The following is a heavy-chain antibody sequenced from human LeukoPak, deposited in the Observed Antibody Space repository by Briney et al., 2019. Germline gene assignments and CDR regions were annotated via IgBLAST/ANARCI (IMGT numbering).Heavy chain of an antibody. Sequence: PSETLSLTCVVYGGSFSGNYWSWIRQPPGKGLEWIGEINNSGSTNYSPSLKSRVTISVDTSKNQFSLNASSVTAADTAVYYCARGYNRGSYYNYWGQGTLVTVSS. V-gene: IGHV4-34*01. D-gene: IGHD1-26*01. CDR1: GGSFSGNY. CDR2: INNSGST. CDR3: ARGYNRGSYYNY. J-gene: IGHJ4*02.